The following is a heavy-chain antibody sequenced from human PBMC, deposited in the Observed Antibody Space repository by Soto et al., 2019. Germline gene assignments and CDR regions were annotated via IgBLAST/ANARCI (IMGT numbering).Heavy chain of an antibody. Sequence: ASVKVSCKASGYTFTSYGISWVRQAPGQGLEWMGWISAYNGNTNYAQKLQGRVTMTTDTSTSTAYMELRSLRSDDTAVYYCARGGAPYYDFWSGYPQAEYFQHWGQGTLVTVSS. CDR3: ARGGAPYYDFWSGYPQAEYFQH. J-gene: IGHJ1*01. D-gene: IGHD3-3*01. V-gene: IGHV1-18*01. CDR2: ISAYNGNT. CDR1: GYTFTSYG.